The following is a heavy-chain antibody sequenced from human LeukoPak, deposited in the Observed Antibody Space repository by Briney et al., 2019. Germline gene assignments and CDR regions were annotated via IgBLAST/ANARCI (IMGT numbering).Heavy chain of an antibody. Sequence: PSETLSLTCAVYGGSFSGYYWSWIRQTPGKGLEWIGEINHSGSTNYNPSLKSRVTISVDTSKNQFSLKLSSVTAADTAVYYCARSTTIFGVVIITEFDYWGQGTLVTVSS. CDR3: ARSTTIFGVVIITEFDY. CDR2: INHSGST. CDR1: GGSFSGYY. J-gene: IGHJ4*02. V-gene: IGHV4-34*01. D-gene: IGHD3-3*01.